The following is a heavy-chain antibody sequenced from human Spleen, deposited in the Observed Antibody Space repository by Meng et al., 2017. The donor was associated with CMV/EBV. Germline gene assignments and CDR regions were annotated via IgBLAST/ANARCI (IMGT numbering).Heavy chain of an antibody. V-gene: IGHV1-69*02. CDR1: GGTFSSYT. CDR3: ARGRWELPNLPPLYYLDY. Sequence: SVKVSCKASGGTFSSYTISWVRQAPGQGLEWMGRIIPILGIANYAQKFQGRVTITADKSTSTAYMELSSLRSEDTAVYYCARGRWELPNLPPLYYLDYWGQGTLVTVSS. D-gene: IGHD1-26*01. J-gene: IGHJ4*02. CDR2: IIPILGIA.